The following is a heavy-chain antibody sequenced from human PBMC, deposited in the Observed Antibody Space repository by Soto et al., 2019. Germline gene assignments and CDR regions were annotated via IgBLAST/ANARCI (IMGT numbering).Heavy chain of an antibody. CDR3: AREVIPLTTDGYFDL. Sequence: QLQLRESGPGLVKPSETLSLTCTVSGGSISGGVGGLYYWSWIRQPPGKGLEWIGYIYDSGSTYYNTSLKSRVTISVDTSKNQFALRLSSFTAADTAGYYCAREVIPLTTDGYFDLWGRGTLVTVSS. D-gene: IGHD4-17*01. J-gene: IGHJ2*01. CDR2: IYDSGST. CDR1: GGSISGGVGGLYY. V-gene: IGHV4-30-4*01.